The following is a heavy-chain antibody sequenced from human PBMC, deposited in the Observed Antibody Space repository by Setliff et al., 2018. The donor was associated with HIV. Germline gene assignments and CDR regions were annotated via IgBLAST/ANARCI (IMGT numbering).Heavy chain of an antibody. CDR2: IYYSGST. V-gene: IGHV4-30-4*08. CDR3: ARLSGGMVPNY. D-gene: IGHD3-10*01. J-gene: IGHJ4*02. Sequence: SETLSLTCTVSGGSINSGDYYWSWIRQPPGKGLEWIGYIYYSGSTYYNPSLKSRVTISVDTSKNQFSLKLTSVTAADTAVYYCARLSGGMVPNYWGQGTLVTVSS. CDR1: GGSINSGDYY.